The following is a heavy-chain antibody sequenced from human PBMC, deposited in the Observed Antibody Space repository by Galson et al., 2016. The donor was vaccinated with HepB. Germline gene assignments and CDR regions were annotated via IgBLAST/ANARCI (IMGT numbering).Heavy chain of an antibody. J-gene: IGHJ6*04. Sequence: SLRLSCAASGFTFSNYGMTWVRQAPGKGLEVVSSISRSGDSTDYADSVKGRFTISRGNSKNTLSLQMNSLTADDTAIYYCVQGSTAPAVWGKGTTVTASS. CDR2: ISRSGDST. CDR1: GFTFSNYG. V-gene: IGHV3-23*01. D-gene: IGHD1-26*01. CDR3: VQGSTAPAV.